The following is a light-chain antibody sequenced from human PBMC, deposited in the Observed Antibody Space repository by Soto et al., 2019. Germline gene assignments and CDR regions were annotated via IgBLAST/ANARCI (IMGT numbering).Light chain of an antibody. Sequence: QSVLTQPPSASGTPVQRVTISCSGSSSNIGSNYVYWYQQLPGTAPKLLIYSNNQRPSGVPDRFSGSKSGTSASLAISGLRSEDEADYYCAAWDDSLSAWVFGGGTKLTVL. J-gene: IGLJ3*02. CDR2: SNN. V-gene: IGLV1-47*02. CDR3: AAWDDSLSAWV. CDR1: SSNIGSNY.